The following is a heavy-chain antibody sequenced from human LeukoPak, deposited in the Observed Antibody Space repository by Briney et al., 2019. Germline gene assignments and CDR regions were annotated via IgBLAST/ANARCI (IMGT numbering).Heavy chain of an antibody. CDR2: VYYSGST. J-gene: IGHJ4*02. V-gene: IGHV4-59*02. CDR3: ARIHRYCSGGACYVLDN. D-gene: IGHD2-15*01. Sequence: SETLSLTCVVSGGSVSGYYWGWIRQPPGRGLEWIGYVYYSGSTNYNPSFKSRITISVDTSRNQFSLQLSSVTAADTAAYYCARIHRYCSGGACYVLDNWGQGTLVTVSS. CDR1: GGSVSGYY.